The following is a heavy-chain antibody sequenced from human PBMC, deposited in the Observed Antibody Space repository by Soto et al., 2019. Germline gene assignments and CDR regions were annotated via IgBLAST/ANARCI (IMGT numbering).Heavy chain of an antibody. CDR1: GGTFSTYA. D-gene: IGHD4-17*01. J-gene: IGHJ4*02. Sequence: SSVKVSCKASGGTFSTYAISWVREAPGQGLEWMGGIIRIFGTANYAQKFRGRVTITADESTSTAYMEMRSLRSEDTAVYYCARGLNTVEICYWGQGTLVTVPS. CDR2: IIRIFGTA. CDR3: ARGLNTVEICY. V-gene: IGHV1-69*13.